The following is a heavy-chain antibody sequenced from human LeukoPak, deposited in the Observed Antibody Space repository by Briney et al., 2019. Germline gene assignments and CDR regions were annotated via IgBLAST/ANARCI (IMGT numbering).Heavy chain of an antibody. Sequence: GGSLRLSCAASGFTFSSFSFNWVRQAPGKGLERVSHISPSSGSKYYADSVKGRFTISRDNAKNSLYLQINNLRAEDTAVYYCVRFRGYSSSWFDFDYWGQGTLVTVSS. CDR2: ISPSSGSK. CDR3: VRFRGYSSSWFDFDY. V-gene: IGHV3-48*04. D-gene: IGHD6-13*01. CDR1: GFTFSSFS. J-gene: IGHJ4*02.